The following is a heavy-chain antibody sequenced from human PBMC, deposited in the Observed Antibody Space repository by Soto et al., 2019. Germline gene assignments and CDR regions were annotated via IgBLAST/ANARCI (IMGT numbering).Heavy chain of an antibody. Sequence: QVQLVQSGAEVKKPGASVKVSCKASGYTFTSYGISWVRQAPGQGLEWMGWLSAYNGNTNYAQKLQGRVNMTTDTSTSTAHMELRSLRSDATAVYYCASVLGMDGGDAFYIWGQGTMVTVSA. CDR2: LSAYNGNT. J-gene: IGHJ3*02. CDR3: ASVLGMDGGDAFYI. V-gene: IGHV1-18*04. CDR1: GYTFTSYG. D-gene: IGHD2-8*01.